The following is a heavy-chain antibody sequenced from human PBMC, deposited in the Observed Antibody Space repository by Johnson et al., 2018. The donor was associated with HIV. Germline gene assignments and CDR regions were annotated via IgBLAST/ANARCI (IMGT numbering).Heavy chain of an antibody. J-gene: IGHJ3*02. CDR2: IKSEADGGTT. CDR3: TTDSEGHVFDI. Sequence: VQLVESGGGVVQPGGSLRLSCVASGFTFSNAWMSWVRQAPGKGLEWVGRIKSEADGGTTDYGAPVKGRFTISRDDSKNRLYLQMNSLKSEDTAVYYCTTDSEGHVFDIWGQGTMVTVSS. CDR1: GFTFSNAW. V-gene: IGHV3-15*01.